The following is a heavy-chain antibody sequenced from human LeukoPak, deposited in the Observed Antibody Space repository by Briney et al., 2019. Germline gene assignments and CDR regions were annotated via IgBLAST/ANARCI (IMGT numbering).Heavy chain of an antibody. J-gene: IGHJ4*02. CDR3: ARRIYDILTAAYFDY. CDR2: IYYSGST. CDR1: GGSISSSSYY. D-gene: IGHD3-9*01. Sequence: SETLSLTCTVSGGSISSSSYYWGWIRQPPGKGLEWIGSIYYSGSTYYNPSLKSRVTISVDTSKNQFSLKLSSVTAADTAVYYCARRIYDILTAAYFDYWGQGTLVTVSS. V-gene: IGHV4-39*07.